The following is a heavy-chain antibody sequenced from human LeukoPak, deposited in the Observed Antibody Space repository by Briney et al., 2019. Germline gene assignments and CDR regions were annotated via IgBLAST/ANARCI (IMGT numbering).Heavy chain of an antibody. D-gene: IGHD3-16*01. CDR2: IYYSGST. CDR3: ARPRLSSAYYFDY. J-gene: IGHJ4*02. Sequence: SETLSLTCTVSGGSISSSSYYWGWIRQPPGKGLEWIGSIYYSGSTYYNPSLKSRVTTSVDTSKNQFSLKLSSVTAADTAVYYCARPRLSSAYYFDYWGQGTLVTVSS. CDR1: GGSISSSSYY. V-gene: IGHV4-39*01.